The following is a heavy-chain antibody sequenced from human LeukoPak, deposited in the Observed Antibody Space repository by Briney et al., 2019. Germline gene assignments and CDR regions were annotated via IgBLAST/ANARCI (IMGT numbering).Heavy chain of an antibody. CDR3: ASGVPADDY. V-gene: IGHV3-21*01. J-gene: IGHJ4*02. CDR2: ISSSSSYI. Sequence: GGSLRLSCAASGFTFSNAWMTWVRQAPGKGLEWVSSISSSSSYIYYADSVKGRFTISRGNAKNSLYLQMNSLRAEDTAVYYCASGVPADDYWGQGTLVTVSS. CDR1: GFTFSNAW. D-gene: IGHD2-2*01.